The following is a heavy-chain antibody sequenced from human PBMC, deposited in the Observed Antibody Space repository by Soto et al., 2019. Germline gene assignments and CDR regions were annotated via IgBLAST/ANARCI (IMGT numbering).Heavy chain of an antibody. Sequence: QVQLVQSGAEVRKPGSSVKVSCKASGGTFSRLAISWVRQAPGQGLEWMGGIIPIFGTPNHAQKFQGRLTITADEDTSTVNMELSSLRSEDTAIYYCARGWGEDSSDYFYAYWGQGTLVIVSS. V-gene: IGHV1-69*01. CDR2: IIPIFGTP. CDR1: GGTFSRLA. J-gene: IGHJ4*02. D-gene: IGHD3-22*01. CDR3: ARGWGEDSSDYFYAY.